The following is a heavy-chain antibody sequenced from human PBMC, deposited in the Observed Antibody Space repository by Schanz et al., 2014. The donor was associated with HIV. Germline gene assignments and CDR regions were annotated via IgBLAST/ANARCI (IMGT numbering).Heavy chain of an antibody. V-gene: IGHV3-30*03. D-gene: IGHD6-19*01. CDR2: ISYDGSNK. J-gene: IGHJ4*02. Sequence: QVQLVESGGGVVQPGRSLRLSCAASRFTFSNYGMHWVRQAPGKGLGWVAVISYDGSNKYYADSVKGRFTISRDDSKHSLDLEVSSLTTEDTAIYFCAREGGTSGRNGYFDSWGQGALVTVSS. CDR1: RFTFSNYG. CDR3: AREGGTSGRNGYFDS.